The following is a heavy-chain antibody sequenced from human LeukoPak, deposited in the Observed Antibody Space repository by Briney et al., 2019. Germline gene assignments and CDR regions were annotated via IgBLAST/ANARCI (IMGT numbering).Heavy chain of an antibody. CDR2: INPNSGGT. Sequence: ASVKVSCKASGYTFTSYDINWVRQAPGQGLEWMGWINPNSGGTNYAQKFQGWVTMTRDTSISTAYMELSRLRSDDTAVYYCARGEYSSSWYSDYWGQGTLVTVSS. V-gene: IGHV1-2*04. CDR1: GYTFTSYD. J-gene: IGHJ4*02. CDR3: ARGEYSSSWYSDY. D-gene: IGHD6-13*01.